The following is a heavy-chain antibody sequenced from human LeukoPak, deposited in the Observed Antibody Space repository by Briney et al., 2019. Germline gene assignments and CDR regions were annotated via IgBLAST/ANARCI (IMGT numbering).Heavy chain of an antibody. CDR1: GYTFTSYG. V-gene: IGHV1-18*01. CDR2: ISAYNGNT. Sequence: GASVKVSCKASGYTFTSYGISWVRQAPGQGLEWMGWISAYNGNTNYSQKLQGRVTMTTDTSTSTVYMELRSLRSDDSAVYYCARDGYCSGGSCYFLAPFDYWGEGTLVTVSS. D-gene: IGHD2-15*01. CDR3: ARDGYCSGGSCYFLAPFDY. J-gene: IGHJ4*02.